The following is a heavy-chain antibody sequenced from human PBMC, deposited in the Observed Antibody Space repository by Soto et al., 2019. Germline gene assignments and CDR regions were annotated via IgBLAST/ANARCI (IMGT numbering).Heavy chain of an antibody. Sequence: PSETLSLTCTFSVVSISSGGYYWSWIRQHPWKGLEWIGYIYYSGSTYYNPSLKSRVTISVDTSKNQFSLKLSSVTAADTAVYYCARRYCSGGSCYGNWFEPWGQGTLVNVSS. D-gene: IGHD2-15*01. CDR2: IYYSGST. V-gene: IGHV4-31*03. CDR1: VVSISSGGYY. CDR3: ARRYCSGGSCYGNWFEP. J-gene: IGHJ5*02.